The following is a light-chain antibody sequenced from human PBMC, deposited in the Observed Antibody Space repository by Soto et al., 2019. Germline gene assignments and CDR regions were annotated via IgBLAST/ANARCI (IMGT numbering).Light chain of an antibody. CDR1: ENIKNW. V-gene: IGKV1-5*01. CDR3: QKYNSAPTWT. J-gene: IGKJ1*01. CDR2: DAS. Sequence: DIQMTQSPSTLSASVGDRVTITCRASENIKNWLAWYQQTAGKAPKVLISDASRLEAGVPSRFSGSGSGTDFTLTITSLQTDDVATYYCQKYNSAPTWTFGQGTKVEIK.